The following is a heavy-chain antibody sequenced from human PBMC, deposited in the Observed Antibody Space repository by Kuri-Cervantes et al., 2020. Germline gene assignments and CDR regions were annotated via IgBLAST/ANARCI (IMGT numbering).Heavy chain of an antibody. CDR1: GYTFTGYY. D-gene: IGHD5-24*01. V-gene: IGHV1-2*02. J-gene: IGHJ6*02. Sequence: ASVKVSCKASGYTFTGYYMHWVRQAPGQGLEWMGWINPNSGGTNYAQKFQGRVTMTRDTSISTAYMELSRLRSDDTAVYYCARDRRSRYYYYYYGMDVWGQGTTVTVSS. CDR3: ARDRRSRYYYYYYGMDV. CDR2: INPNSGGT.